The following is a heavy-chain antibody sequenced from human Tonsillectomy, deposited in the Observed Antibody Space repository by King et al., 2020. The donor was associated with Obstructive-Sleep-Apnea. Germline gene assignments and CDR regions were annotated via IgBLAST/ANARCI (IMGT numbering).Heavy chain of an antibody. CDR3: ARLYLYRYFDY. D-gene: IGHD2-8*01. V-gene: IGHV4-39*07. J-gene: IGHJ4*02. CDR2: IYYSGST. Sequence: QLQESGPGLVKPSETLSLTCTVSVGSISSSSYYWVWIRQPPGKGLEWIWCIYYSGSTYSTPSLKSRVTISGDTSENQFSLDLSSGTAADTAVYYCARLYLYRYFDYWGQGTLVTVSS. CDR1: VGSISSSSYY.